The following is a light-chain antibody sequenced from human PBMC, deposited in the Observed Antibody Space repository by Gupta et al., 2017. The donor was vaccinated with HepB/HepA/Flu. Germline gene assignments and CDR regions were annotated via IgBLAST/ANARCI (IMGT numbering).Light chain of an antibody. V-gene: IGKV1-5*03. CDR2: KAS. CDR1: QSISTW. J-gene: IGKJ1*01. Sequence: DIQMTQSPSNLSASVGDRVTITCRASQSISTWLAWYQQKPGEAPKLLIYKASNLQSGVPSRFSGSGSGTEFTLTISSLQPDDFATYYCEQHNSYSLTFGQGTKVEIK. CDR3: EQHNSYSLT.